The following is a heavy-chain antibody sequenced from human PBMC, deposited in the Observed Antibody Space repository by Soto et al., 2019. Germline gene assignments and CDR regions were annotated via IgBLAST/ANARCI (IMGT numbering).Heavy chain of an antibody. V-gene: IGHV3-23*01. CDR3: AKDLSTYSSGSFDY. Sequence: PGGSLRLSCAASGFTFSSYSMSWVRQAPGKGLEWVSGFRGSGDDGTTYYADSVKGRFTISRDNAKNTLFLQMNSLRVEDTALYYCAKDLSTYSSGSFDYWGQGSLVTVSS. D-gene: IGHD6-19*01. J-gene: IGHJ4*02. CDR2: FRGSGDDGTT. CDR1: GFTFSSYS.